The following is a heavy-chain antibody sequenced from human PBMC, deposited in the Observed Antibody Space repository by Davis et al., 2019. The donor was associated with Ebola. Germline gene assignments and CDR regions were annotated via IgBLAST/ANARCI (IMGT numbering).Heavy chain of an antibody. V-gene: IGHV1-69*02. D-gene: IGHD3-9*01. CDR2: IIPILGIA. CDR1: GGTFSSYT. Sequence: SVKVSCKASGGTFSSYTITWVRQAPGQGLEWMGSIIPILGIADYAQKFQGRVTITADKSTSTASMELSSLRSEDTAVYYCARQYYDILISYGMDVWGKGTTVTVSS. J-gene: IGHJ6*04. CDR3: ARQYYDILISYGMDV.